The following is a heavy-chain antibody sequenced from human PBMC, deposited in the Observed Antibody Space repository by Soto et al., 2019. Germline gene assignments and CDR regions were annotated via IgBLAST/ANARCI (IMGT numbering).Heavy chain of an antibody. CDR1: GGSFTTNW. J-gene: IGHJ4*02. CDR3: ARHIAVPRTRGFDY. Sequence: QVTLQESGPGLVKPSGPLSPTCAVSGGSFTTNWWSWVRQPPGKGLGWIGEINNSGTTNYNPSLRGRVTISVDKSNNQFSLNLNSVTAADSAIYYCARHIAVPRTRGFDYWGQGNLVTVSS. V-gene: IGHV4-4*02. D-gene: IGHD6-19*01. CDR2: INNSGTT.